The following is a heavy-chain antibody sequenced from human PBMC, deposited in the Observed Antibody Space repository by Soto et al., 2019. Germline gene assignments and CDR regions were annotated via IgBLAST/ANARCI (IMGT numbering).Heavy chain of an antibody. Sequence: SETLSLTXTVSGDSIISSDFYWGWVRQPPGNGLEWIGSIFYLGSSYYNPSLKSRVTMSVDTSKNQFSLRLRSVTAADTALYFCARHSLALRKNNWFDPWGQGTLVTVSS. CDR1: GDSIISSDFY. CDR3: ARHSLALRKNNWFDP. V-gene: IGHV4-39*01. CDR2: IFYLGSS. J-gene: IGHJ5*02. D-gene: IGHD3-3*02.